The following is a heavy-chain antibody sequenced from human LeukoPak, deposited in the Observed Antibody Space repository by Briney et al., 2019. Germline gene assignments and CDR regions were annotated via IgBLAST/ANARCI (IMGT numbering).Heavy chain of an antibody. V-gene: IGHV3-23*01. CDR2: ISGSGGST. D-gene: IGHD3-22*01. CDR1: GFTFSSYA. Sequence: GGSLRLSCAASGFTFSSYARTWVRQAPGKGLEWVSTISGSGGSTYYAGSVKGQFTISRDNSKSTLYLQMNSLRAKDTAVYYCVKSALNYYDRSAEYFQHWGQGTLVTVSS. J-gene: IGHJ1*01. CDR3: VKSALNYYDRSAEYFQH.